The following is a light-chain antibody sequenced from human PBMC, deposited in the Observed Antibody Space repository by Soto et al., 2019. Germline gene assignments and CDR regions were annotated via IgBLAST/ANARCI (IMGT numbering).Light chain of an antibody. CDR1: QSVSSSY. J-gene: IGKJ1*01. CDR2: GAS. Sequence: EIVLTQSPGTLSLSPGERATLSCRTGQSVSSSYLAWYQQKPGQAPRLLIYGASSRATGIPDRFSGSGSGTDFTLTISRLEPEDFAVYYCQQYDRSWWTFGKGTQVEIK. CDR3: QQYDRSWWT. V-gene: IGKV3-20*01.